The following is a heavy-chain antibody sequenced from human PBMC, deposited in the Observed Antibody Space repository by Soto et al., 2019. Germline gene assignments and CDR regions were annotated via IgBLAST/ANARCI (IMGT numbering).Heavy chain of an antibody. CDR1: GYSFTSYW. CDR2: IYPGDSDT. CDR3: ARQKIVVVPAAMVGHYYYYGRDV. V-gene: IGHV5-51*01. Sequence: PGDSLKISCKGSGYSFTSYWIGWVRQMPGKGLEWMGIIYPGDSDTRYSPSLQGQVTISADKSISTAYLQWSSLKASDTAMYYCARQKIVVVPAAMVGHYYYYGRDVGGEGTTVTVSS. J-gene: IGHJ6*04. D-gene: IGHD2-2*01.